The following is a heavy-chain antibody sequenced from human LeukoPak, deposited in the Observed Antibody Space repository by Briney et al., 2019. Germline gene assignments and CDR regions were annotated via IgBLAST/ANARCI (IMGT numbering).Heavy chain of an antibody. CDR1: GYTFTSYY. D-gene: IGHD2-15*01. CDR2: INPSGGST. V-gene: IGHV1-46*01. CDR3: ARVANCSGGSCYSRNWYFDL. Sequence: EASVKVSCKASGYTFTSYYMHWVRQAPGQGLEWMGIINPSGGSTSYAQKFQGRVTMTRDMSTSTVYMELSSLGSEDTAVYYCARVANCSGGSCYSRNWYFDLWGRGTLVTVSS. J-gene: IGHJ2*01.